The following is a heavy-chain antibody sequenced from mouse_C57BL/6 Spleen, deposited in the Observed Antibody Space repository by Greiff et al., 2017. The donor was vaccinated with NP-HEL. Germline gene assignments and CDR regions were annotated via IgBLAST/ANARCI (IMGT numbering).Heavy chain of an antibody. D-gene: IGHD4-1*01. Sequence: VQLQQSEAELARPGASVKLSCKASGYTFTSYGISWVKQRTGQGLEWIGEIYPRSGNTYYNEKFKGKATLTADKSSSTAYMELRSLTSEDSAVSFCAREEELGRGYWGQGTTLTVSS. V-gene: IGHV1-81*01. CDR1: GYTFTSYG. CDR2: IYPRSGNT. CDR3: AREEELGRGY. J-gene: IGHJ2*01.